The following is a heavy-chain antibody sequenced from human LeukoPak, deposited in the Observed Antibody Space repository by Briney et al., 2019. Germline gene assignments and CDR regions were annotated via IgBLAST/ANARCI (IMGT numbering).Heavy chain of an antibody. D-gene: IGHD6-13*01. J-gene: IGHJ5*02. CDR1: GFTFSSYS. CDR2: ISSSSTI. Sequence: HPGGSLRLSCAASGFTFSSYSMNWVRQAPGKGLEWVSYISSSSTIYYADSVKGRFTISRDNAKNSLYLQMNSLGAEDTAVYYCARDLGYSSSWTRWFDPWGQGTLVTVSS. CDR3: ARDLGYSSSWTRWFDP. V-gene: IGHV3-48*01.